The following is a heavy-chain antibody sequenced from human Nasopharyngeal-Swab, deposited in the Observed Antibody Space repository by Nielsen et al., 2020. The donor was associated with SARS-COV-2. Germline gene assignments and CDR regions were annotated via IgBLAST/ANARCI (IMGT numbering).Heavy chain of an antibody. D-gene: IGHD6-19*01. J-gene: IGHJ4*02. Sequence: ASVKVSRKASGYTFTSYGISWVRQAPGQGLEWMGWISAYNGNTNYAQKLQGRVTMTTDTSTSTAYMELRSLRSDDTAVYYCARAPIAVAGKTFDYWGQGTLVTVSS. CDR3: ARAPIAVAGKTFDY. V-gene: IGHV1-18*01. CDR1: GYTFTSYG. CDR2: ISAYNGNT.